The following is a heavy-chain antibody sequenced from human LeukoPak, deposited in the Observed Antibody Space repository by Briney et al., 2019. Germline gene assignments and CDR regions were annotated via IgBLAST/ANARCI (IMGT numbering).Heavy chain of an antibody. CDR1: GFTVSSNY. CDR3: AREAGRHYYDSSPPYYYGMDV. Sequence: PGGSLRLSCAASGFTVSSNYMSWVRQAPGKGLEWVSVIYSGGSTYYADSVKGRFTISRDNSKNTLYPQMNSLRAEDTAVYYCAREAGRHYYDSSPPYYYGMDVWGQGTTVTVSS. CDR2: IYSGGST. D-gene: IGHD3-22*01. J-gene: IGHJ6*02. V-gene: IGHV3-66*01.